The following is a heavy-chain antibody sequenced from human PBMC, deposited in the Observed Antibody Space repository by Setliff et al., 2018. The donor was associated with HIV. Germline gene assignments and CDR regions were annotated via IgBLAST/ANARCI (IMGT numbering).Heavy chain of an antibody. Sequence: PSETLSLTCTVSGGSISSGSDYWSWIRQPAGKGLEWIGHIYPSGSTNYNPSLKSRVTISVDTSKNQFSLKLSSVTAADTAVYYCARGSSSGHPSYYYYYYMDVWGKGTTVTVS. V-gene: IGHV4-61*10. CDR3: ARGSSSGHPSYYYYYYMDV. CDR2: IYPSGST. J-gene: IGHJ6*03. CDR1: GGSISSGSDY. D-gene: IGHD6-19*01.